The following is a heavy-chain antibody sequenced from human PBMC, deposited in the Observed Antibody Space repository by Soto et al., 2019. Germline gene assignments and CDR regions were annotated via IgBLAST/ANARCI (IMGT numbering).Heavy chain of an antibody. CDR2: ISSDGAKT. D-gene: IGHD6-6*01. J-gene: IGHJ4*02. Sequence: PGGSLRLSCVASGFTFSSYAMHWVRQSPGKGLEWVSLISSDGAKTFYADSVKGRFTISRDNFRDTLYLEMSGLRPEDTALYYCVRDRLAEETYYFDYWGRGTQVTVSS. V-gene: IGHV3-30*15. CDR1: GFTFSSYA. CDR3: VRDRLAEETYYFDY.